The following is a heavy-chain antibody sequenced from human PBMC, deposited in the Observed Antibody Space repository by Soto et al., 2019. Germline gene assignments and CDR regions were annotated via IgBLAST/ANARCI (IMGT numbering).Heavy chain of an antibody. V-gene: IGHV1-18*01. CDR3: AREYGSGSRFDY. J-gene: IGHJ4*02. D-gene: IGHD3-10*01. Sequence: QVQLVQSGAEVKKPGASVKVSCKASGYTFTSYGISWVRQAPGQGLEWMGWISAYNGNTNYAQKLQGRVTMTTDTTTSTGYMELRRLRSDDTAVYFCAREYGSGSRFDYRGQGTLVTVSS. CDR1: GYTFTSYG. CDR2: ISAYNGNT.